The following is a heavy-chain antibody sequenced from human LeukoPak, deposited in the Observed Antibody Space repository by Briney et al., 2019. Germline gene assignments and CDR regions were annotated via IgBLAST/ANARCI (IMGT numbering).Heavy chain of an antibody. CDR2: INPNSGGT. CDR1: GYTFTGYY. D-gene: IGHD3-3*01. CDR3: ARSSITIFGVVISIDY. V-gene: IGHV1-2*02. J-gene: IGHJ4*02. Sequence: GASVKVSCKAPGYTFTGYYMHWVRQAPGQGLEWMGWINPNSGGTNYAQKFQGRVTMTRDTSISTAYMELSRLRSDDTAVYYCARSSITIFGVVISIDYWGQGTLVTVSS.